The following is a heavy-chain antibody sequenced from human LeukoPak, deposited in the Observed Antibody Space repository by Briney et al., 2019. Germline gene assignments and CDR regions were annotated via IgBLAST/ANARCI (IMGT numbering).Heavy chain of an antibody. CDR1: GFTFTRSA. CDR2: IVVGSGNR. V-gene: IGHV1-58*02. Sequence: SLKVSCKASGFTFTRSAMQCVRQARGPRLEWIGWIVVGSGNRNYAQKFQERASITRDMSTGTAYMELSSLRSEDTAVYFCAAGTSGRPEYFQHWGQGTLVTVSS. J-gene: IGHJ1*01. D-gene: IGHD1-14*01. CDR3: AAGTSGRPEYFQH.